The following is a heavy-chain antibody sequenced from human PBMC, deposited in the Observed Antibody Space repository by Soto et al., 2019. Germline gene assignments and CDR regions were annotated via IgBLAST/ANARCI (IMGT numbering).Heavy chain of an antibody. V-gene: IGHV3-23*01. Sequence: GGSLRLSCAASGFTFSSYAMSWVRQAPGKGLEWVSAISGSGGSTYYADSVKGRFTISRDNSKNTLYLQMNSLRAEDTAVYYCAKGTGYSSGWSRSYQHWGQGTLVTVSS. D-gene: IGHD6-19*01. CDR2: ISGSGGST. CDR1: GFTFSSYA. CDR3: AKGTGYSSGWSRSYQH. J-gene: IGHJ1*01.